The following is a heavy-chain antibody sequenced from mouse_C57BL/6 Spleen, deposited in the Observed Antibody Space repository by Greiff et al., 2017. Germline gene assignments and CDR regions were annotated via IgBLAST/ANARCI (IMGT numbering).Heavy chain of an antibody. CDR2: IYPSDSET. V-gene: IGHV1-61*01. D-gene: IGHD1-1*01. CDR3: ARRGGSSYDWYFDV. Sequence: QVQLQQPGAELVRPGSSVKLSCKASGYTFTSYWMDWVKQRPGQGLEWIGNIYPSDSETHYNQKFKDKATLTVDKSSSTAYMQLSSLTSEDSAVYYWARRGGSSYDWYFDVWGTGTTVTVSS. CDR1: GYTFTSYW. J-gene: IGHJ1*03.